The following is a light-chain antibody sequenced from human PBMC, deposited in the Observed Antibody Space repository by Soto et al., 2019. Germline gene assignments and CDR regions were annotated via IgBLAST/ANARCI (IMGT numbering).Light chain of an antibody. CDR3: CSYAGSYSYV. J-gene: IGLJ1*01. CDR2: DVS. V-gene: IGLV2-11*01. CDR1: SSDVGGYNY. Sequence: QSALTQPRSVSGSPGQSVTISCTGTSSDVGGYNYVSWYQQHPGRAPKLMIYDVSKRPSEVPDRFSGSKSGNTASLTISGLQAEDEADYYCCSYAGSYSYVFGTGTKLTVL.